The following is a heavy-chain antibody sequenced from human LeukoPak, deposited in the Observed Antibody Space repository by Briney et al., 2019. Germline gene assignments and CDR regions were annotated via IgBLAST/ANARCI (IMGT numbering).Heavy chain of an antibody. J-gene: IGHJ4*02. Sequence: SETLSLTCTGSGGSISNYYWSCIRQPPGKGLEWVGYIYYSGNTNYNPSLKSRVTISVDTSKNQFSLKLSSVTAADTAVYYCARHKLGNRIAAAGTNYFDYWGQGTLVTVSS. V-gene: IGHV4-59*08. CDR2: IYYSGNT. CDR1: GGSISNYY. CDR3: ARHKLGNRIAAAGTNYFDY. D-gene: IGHD6-13*01.